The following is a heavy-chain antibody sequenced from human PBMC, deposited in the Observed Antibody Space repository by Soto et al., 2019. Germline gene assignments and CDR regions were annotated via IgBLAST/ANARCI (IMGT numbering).Heavy chain of an antibody. Sequence: PSETLSLTCTVSGGSISSGDYYWSWIRQPPGKGLEWIGYIYYSGSTYYNPSLKSRVTISVDTSKNQFSLKLSSVTAADTAVYYCASRITMVRGPFGYWGQGTLVTVSS. CDR2: IYYSGST. CDR3: ASRITMVRGPFGY. J-gene: IGHJ4*02. D-gene: IGHD3-10*01. V-gene: IGHV4-30-4*01. CDR1: GGSISSGDYY.